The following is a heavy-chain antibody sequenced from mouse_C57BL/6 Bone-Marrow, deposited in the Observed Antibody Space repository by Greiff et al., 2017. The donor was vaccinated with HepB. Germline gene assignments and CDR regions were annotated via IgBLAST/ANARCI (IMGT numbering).Heavy chain of an antibody. J-gene: IGHJ3*01. V-gene: IGHV1-69*01. D-gene: IGHD3-2*02. CDR2: IDPSDSYT. CDR3: AREGSSGYGFAY. Sequence: QVQLQQPGAELVMPGASVKLSCKASGYTFTSYWMHWVKQRPGQGLEWIGEIDPSDSYTNYNQKFKGKSTLTVDKSSSTAYMQLSSLTSEDSAVYDCAREGSSGYGFAYWGQGTLVTVSA. CDR1: GYTFTSYW.